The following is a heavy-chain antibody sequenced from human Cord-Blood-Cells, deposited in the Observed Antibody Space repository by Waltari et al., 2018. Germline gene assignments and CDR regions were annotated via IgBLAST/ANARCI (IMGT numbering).Heavy chain of an antibody. Sequence: QVQLVQSGAEVKKPGASVKVSCKASGYTFTSYDINWVRQATGQGLEWMGWVNPNRGNTGHAQKFQGRVTITRNTSISTAYMELSSLRSEDTAVYYCARGAAGSDAFDIWGQGTMVTVSS. CDR3: ARGAAGSDAFDI. D-gene: IGHD6-19*01. J-gene: IGHJ3*02. CDR1: GYTFTSYD. V-gene: IGHV1-8*03. CDR2: VNPNRGNT.